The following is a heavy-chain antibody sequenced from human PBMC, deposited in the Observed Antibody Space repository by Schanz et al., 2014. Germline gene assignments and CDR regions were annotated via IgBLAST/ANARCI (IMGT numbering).Heavy chain of an antibody. V-gene: IGHV3-33*01. CDR1: GFTFSSYD. D-gene: IGHD5-12*01. CDR2: LWHDGSKK. Sequence: QVQLVESGGGVVPPGRSLRLSCVASGFTFSSYDVFWVRQAPGKGLEWVAILWHDGSKKYYADSVKGRFTVSRDNSKNTLYLQLNSLSAEDSAVYYCARDFHGYGPHLDYWGQGSLXTVSS. J-gene: IGHJ4*02. CDR3: ARDFHGYGPHLDY.